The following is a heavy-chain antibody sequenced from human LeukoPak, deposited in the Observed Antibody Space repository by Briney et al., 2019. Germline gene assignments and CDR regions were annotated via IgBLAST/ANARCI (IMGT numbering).Heavy chain of an antibody. CDR3: ATDDVRGPWRNAFDI. V-gene: IGHV4-39*01. Sequence: SETLSLTCTVSGGSISSSSYYWGWIRQPPGKGLEWIGSIYYSGSTYYNPSLKSRVTISVDTPKNQFSLKLSSVTAADTAVYYCATDDVRGPWRNAFDIWGQGTMVTVSS. J-gene: IGHJ3*02. CDR1: GGSISSSSYY. D-gene: IGHD1-1*01. CDR2: IYYSGST.